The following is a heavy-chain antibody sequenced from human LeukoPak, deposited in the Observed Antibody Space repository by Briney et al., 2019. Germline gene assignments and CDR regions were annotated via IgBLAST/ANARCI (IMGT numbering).Heavy chain of an antibody. D-gene: IGHD6-13*01. CDR1: GYTFTGYY. CDR3: ARDYSEEGYFDY. Sequence: ASVKVSCKASGYTFTGYYMHWVRQAPGQGLEWMGRINPNSGGTNYAQKFQGRVTMTRDTSISTAYMELSRLRSDETAVYYCARDYSEEGYFDYWGQGTLVTVSS. J-gene: IGHJ4*02. CDR2: INPNSGGT. V-gene: IGHV1-2*06.